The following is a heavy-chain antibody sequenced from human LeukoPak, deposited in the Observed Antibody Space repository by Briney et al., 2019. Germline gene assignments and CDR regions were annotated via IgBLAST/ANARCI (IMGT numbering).Heavy chain of an antibody. CDR3: AKDDATVTIFDY. Sequence: PGGSLRLSCAASGFTFSTYGVHWVRQAPGKGLEWVAFIRSDGSNKYYADSVKGRFTISRDNSKNTLYLQLNILGAEDTAVYHCAKDDATVTIFDYWGQGTLVTVSS. CDR2: IRSDGSNK. J-gene: IGHJ4*02. CDR1: GFTFSTYG. V-gene: IGHV3-30*02. D-gene: IGHD4-17*01.